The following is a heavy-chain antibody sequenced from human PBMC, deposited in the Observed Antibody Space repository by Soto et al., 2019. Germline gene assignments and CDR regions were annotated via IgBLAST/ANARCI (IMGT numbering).Heavy chain of an antibody. V-gene: IGHV3-33*05. CDR2: ISYDGSD. D-gene: IGHD3-22*01. Sequence: QMQLVESGGGVVQPGRSLRLSCVASGFPFREFGMHWVRQAPGKGLEWVALISYDGSDYADSVKGRFTISRDDSRDTLFLHMDNLRPDDTGVYYCARRWNYYLYFWGQGTLVAVSS. J-gene: IGHJ4*02. CDR3: ARRWNYYLYF. CDR1: GFPFREFG.